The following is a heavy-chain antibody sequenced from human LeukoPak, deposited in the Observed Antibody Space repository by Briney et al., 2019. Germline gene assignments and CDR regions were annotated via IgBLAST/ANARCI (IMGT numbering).Heavy chain of an antibody. D-gene: IGHD6-19*01. V-gene: IGHV6-1*01. CDR1: GDSVSSNSAA. Sequence: SQTLSLTCAISGDSVSSNSAAWNWIRQSPSRGLEWLGRTYYRSKWYNDYAVSVKSRITINPDTSKNQFSLQLNSVTPEDTAVYYCARDSFSKPIAVAGPWLAFDIWGQGTMVTVSS. CDR2: TYYRSKWYN. J-gene: IGHJ3*02. CDR3: ARDSFSKPIAVAGPWLAFDI.